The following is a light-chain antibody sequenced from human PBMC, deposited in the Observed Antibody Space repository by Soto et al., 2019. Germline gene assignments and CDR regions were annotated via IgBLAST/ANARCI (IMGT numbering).Light chain of an antibody. V-gene: IGKV1-9*01. J-gene: IGKJ4*01. CDR2: AAS. CDR1: QGISSF. Sequence: DIQMIHSPSSLSASVVDRVTITCRSSQGISSFLAWYQQKPGKAPKLLIYAASSLQSGVPSRFSGSGFGTDFTLTITSLQPEDFATYYCQQVESYPSTFGGGTKVDIK. CDR3: QQVESYPST.